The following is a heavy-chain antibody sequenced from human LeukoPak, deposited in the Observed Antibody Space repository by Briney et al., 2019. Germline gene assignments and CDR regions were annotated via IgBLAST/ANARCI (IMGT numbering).Heavy chain of an antibody. J-gene: IGHJ6*02. V-gene: IGHV5-10-1*01. D-gene: IGHD3-10*01. CDR3: ARPFGDPLSYYYYGMDV. CDR2: IALSDSSA. CDR1: EYSFTSYW. Sequence: GESLKISCKGFEYSFTSYWISWVRQMPGKGLEWMGKIALSDSSATYSPSFQGHVTISADKSISTAYLQWSSLKASDTAMYYCARPFGDPLSYYYYGMDVWGQGTTVTVSS.